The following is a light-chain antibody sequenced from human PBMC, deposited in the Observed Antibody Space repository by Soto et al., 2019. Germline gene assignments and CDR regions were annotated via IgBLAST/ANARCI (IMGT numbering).Light chain of an antibody. J-gene: IGKJ2*01. CDR3: QQHNHWPS. V-gene: IGKV3-15*01. CDR2: AVS. CDR1: QSVSSN. Sequence: EIVMTQSPATLSVSQGERATLSCRASQSVSSNLAWFQQKPGQAPRLLLYAVSTRATGVPGRFSGRGSGTEFTLTISSLQSEDSAVYYCQQHNHWPSFGQGTKLEIK.